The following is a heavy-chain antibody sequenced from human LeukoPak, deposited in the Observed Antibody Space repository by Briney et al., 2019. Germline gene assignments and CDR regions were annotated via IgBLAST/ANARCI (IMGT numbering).Heavy chain of an antibody. D-gene: IGHD1-26*01. J-gene: IGHJ4*02. CDR3: ARQWELRPGYYFDY. CDR1: GFTFSSYA. CDR2: ISYDGSNK. Sequence: QPGGSLRLSCAASGFTFSSYAMHWVRQAPGKGLEWVAVISYDGSNKYYADSVKGRFTISRDNSKNTLYLQMNSLRAEDTAVYYCARQWELRPGYYFDYWGQGTLVTVSS. V-gene: IGHV3-30*04.